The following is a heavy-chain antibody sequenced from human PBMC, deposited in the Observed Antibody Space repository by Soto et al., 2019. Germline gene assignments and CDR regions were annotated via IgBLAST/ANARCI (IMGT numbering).Heavy chain of an antibody. Sequence: PGGSLRLSCAASGFTFSSYGMHWVRQAPGKGLEWVAVIWYDGSNKYYADSVKGRFTISRDNSKNTLYLQMNSLRAEDTAVYYCARDLSGSKVGAPPGDYWGQGTLVTVSS. CDR2: IWYDGSNK. CDR1: GFTFSSYG. D-gene: IGHD1-26*01. V-gene: IGHV3-33*01. J-gene: IGHJ4*02. CDR3: ARDLSGSKVGAPPGDY.